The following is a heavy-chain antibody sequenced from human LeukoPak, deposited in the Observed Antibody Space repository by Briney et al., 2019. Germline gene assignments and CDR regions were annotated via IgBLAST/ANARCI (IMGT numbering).Heavy chain of an antibody. CDR3: ARHRTAMVNLPSYYFDY. CDR1: GVSISSGGYS. V-gene: IGHV4-30-2*03. J-gene: IGHJ4*02. D-gene: IGHD5-18*01. CDR2: IYHSGST. Sequence: SETLSLTCAVSGVSISSGGYSWSWIRQPPGKGLEWIGYIYHSGSTYYNPSLKSRVTISVDTSKNQFSLKLSSVTAADTAVYYCARHRTAMVNLPSYYFDYWGQGTLVTVSS.